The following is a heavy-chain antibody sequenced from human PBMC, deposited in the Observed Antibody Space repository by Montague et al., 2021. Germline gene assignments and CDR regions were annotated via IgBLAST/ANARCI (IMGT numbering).Heavy chain of an antibody. CDR2: ISGGGGNT. D-gene: IGHD1-26*01. Sequence: SLRLSCAASGFSFNYYAMAWVRQAPGKGLEWVSAISGGGGNTYYADSVKGRFTISRDSSESTVFLQMNSLGVEDSAVYYCAKGPCDDGSYLLHFESWGQGTLVTVSS. CDR1: GFSFNYYA. CDR3: AKGPCDDGSYLLHFES. J-gene: IGHJ4*02. V-gene: IGHV3-23*01.